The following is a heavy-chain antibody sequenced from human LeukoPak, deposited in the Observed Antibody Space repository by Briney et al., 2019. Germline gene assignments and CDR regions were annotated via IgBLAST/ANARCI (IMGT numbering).Heavy chain of an antibody. CDR1: GFTFSSYA. CDR3: AAIFGAVTTFDY. J-gene: IGHJ4*02. D-gene: IGHD3-3*01. CDR2: ISYDGSNK. Sequence: GGSLRLSCAASGFTFSSYAMHWVRQAPGKGLEWVAVISYDGSNKYYADSVKGRFTISRDNSKNTLYLQMNSLRAEDTAVYYCAAIFGAVTTFDYWGQGTLVTVSS. V-gene: IGHV3-30-3*01.